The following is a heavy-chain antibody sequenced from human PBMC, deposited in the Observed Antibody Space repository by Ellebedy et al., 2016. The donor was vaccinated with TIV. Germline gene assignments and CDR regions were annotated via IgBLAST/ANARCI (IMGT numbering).Heavy chain of an antibody. CDR1: GYTFNNYG. J-gene: IGHJ2*01. D-gene: IGHD3-22*01. CDR3: ARDYPYYESGNY. CDR2: IYPSSDDT. V-gene: IGHV1-18*01. Sequence: AASVKVSCKASGYTFNNYGMNWVRQAPGQGLEWMGWIYPSSDDTYSAQSLQGRLTMTTDTSTTKVYMELRSLRSDDTAVYYCARDYPYYESGNYWGRGTLVTVSS.